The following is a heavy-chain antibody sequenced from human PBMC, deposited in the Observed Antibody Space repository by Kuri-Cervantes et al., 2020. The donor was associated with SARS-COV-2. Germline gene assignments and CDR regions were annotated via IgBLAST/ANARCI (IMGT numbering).Heavy chain of an antibody. J-gene: IGHJ6*02. CDR3: ASCPGGLPYYYYGMDV. D-gene: IGHD5-18*01. CDR2: IYYSGST. Sequence: LRLSCTVSGGSISSADYYWSWIRQPPGKGLEWIGYIYYSGSTYYNPSLKSRITISVDTSKNQFSLKLSSATAADTAVYYCASCPGGLPYYYYGMDVWGQGTTVTVSS. CDR1: GGSISSADYY. V-gene: IGHV4-30-4*01.